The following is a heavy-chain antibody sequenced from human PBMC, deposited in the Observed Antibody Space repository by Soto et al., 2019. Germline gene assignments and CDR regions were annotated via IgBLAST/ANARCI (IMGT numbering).Heavy chain of an antibody. Sequence: QITLKESGPTLVKPTQTLTLTCTFSGFSLSTSGVGVGWIRQPPGKALEWLALIFWDDDKRYSPSLRSRLTITKDPSNNQVVLIMTNMDPVDTATYYCAHTPRRYGSGIGRFDPWGQGTLVTVSS. CDR2: IFWDDDK. V-gene: IGHV2-5*02. CDR1: GFSLSTSGVG. J-gene: IGHJ5*02. D-gene: IGHD3-10*01. CDR3: AHTPRRYGSGIGRFDP.